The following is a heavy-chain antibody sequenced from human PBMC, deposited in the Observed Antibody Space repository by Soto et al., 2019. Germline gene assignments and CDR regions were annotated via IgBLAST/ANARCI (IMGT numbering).Heavy chain of an antibody. D-gene: IGHD6-19*01. V-gene: IGHV5-51*01. CDR3: ATRAVAGKSYYYYGMDV. Sequence: GESLKISCKGSGYIFSSYWITWVRQMPGKGLEWMGSIYPGDSDTRYSPSFQGQVTISADKSINTAYLQWSSLKASDTAMYYCATRAVAGKSYYYYGMDVWGQGTTVTVSS. J-gene: IGHJ6*02. CDR1: GYIFSSYW. CDR2: IYPGDSDT.